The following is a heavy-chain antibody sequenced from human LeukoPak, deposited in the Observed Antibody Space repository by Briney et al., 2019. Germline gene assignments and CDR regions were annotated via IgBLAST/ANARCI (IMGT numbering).Heavy chain of an antibody. V-gene: IGHV3-48*01. Sequence: GGSLRLSCAASGFTFSSYSMIWVRQAPGKGLEWVSYISSSSSTIYYADSVKGRFTISRDNAKNSLYLQMNSLRAEDTAVYYCARDLLGGYYSIKSGYFDYWGQGTLVTVSS. CDR3: ARDLLGGYYSIKSGYFDY. CDR1: GFTFSSYS. CDR2: ISSSSSTI. D-gene: IGHD3-22*01. J-gene: IGHJ4*02.